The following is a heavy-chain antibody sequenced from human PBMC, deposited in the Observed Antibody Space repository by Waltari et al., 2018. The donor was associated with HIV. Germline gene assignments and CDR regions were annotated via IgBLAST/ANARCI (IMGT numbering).Heavy chain of an antibody. Sequence: EVQLVQSGAEVKKPGESLKISCKGSGYSFTSHWSGWVRPLTGKGLEWLAIICPGDSDTRYSPTVQGQVTISADKSISTAYLQWSSLKASDTAVYYGAGRGAAARTFFDPWVQGTLVTVSS. V-gene: IGHV5-51*03. D-gene: IGHD6-13*01. CDR1: GYSFTSHW. CDR2: ICPGDSDT. CDR3: AGRGAAARTFFDP. J-gene: IGHJ5*02.